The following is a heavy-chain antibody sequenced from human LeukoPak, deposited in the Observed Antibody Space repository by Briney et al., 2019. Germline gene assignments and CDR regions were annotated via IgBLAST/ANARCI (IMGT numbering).Heavy chain of an antibody. J-gene: IGHJ4*02. Sequence: GGSLRLSCAASGFTFSSYAMSWVRQAPGKGLEWVSVICANDGNTYYADAVKGRFTISRDNSKDTLYLQMDSLRAEDTAVYYCAKGSGSSCYSPCDYWGQGILVTISS. CDR3: AKGSGSSCYSPCDY. V-gene: IGHV3-23*01. CDR2: ICANDGNT. D-gene: IGHD2-15*01. CDR1: GFTFSSYA.